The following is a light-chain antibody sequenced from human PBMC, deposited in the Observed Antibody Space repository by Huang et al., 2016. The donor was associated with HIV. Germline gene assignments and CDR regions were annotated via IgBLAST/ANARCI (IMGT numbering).Light chain of an antibody. V-gene: IGKV1-9*01. CDR1: QGISTY. J-gene: IGKJ3*01. Sequence: IQLTQSPSSLSASVGDRVTITCRASQGISTYLAWYQQRPGKAPELLIYAASTLQSVVPSRCSGSGSGTDFTLTISSQQAEDSATYYCQQVNSYPRTFGPGTKVEIK. CDR2: AAS. CDR3: QQVNSYPRT.